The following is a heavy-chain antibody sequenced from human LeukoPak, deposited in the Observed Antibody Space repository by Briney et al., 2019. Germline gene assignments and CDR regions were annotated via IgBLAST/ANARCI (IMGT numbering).Heavy chain of an antibody. CDR1: GFTFDDYG. J-gene: IGHJ6*03. CDR3: ARDSVGFREQYYYYYYMDV. CDR2: INWNGGRT. V-gene: IGHV3-20*04. Sequence: GGSLRLSCAASGFTFDDYGMSWVRQAPGKGLEWVSGINWNGGRTVYAESLKGRFTISRDNAKNSLYLQMNSLRAEDTALYYCARDSVGFREQYYYYYYMDVWGKGTTVTVSS. D-gene: IGHD1/OR15-1a*01.